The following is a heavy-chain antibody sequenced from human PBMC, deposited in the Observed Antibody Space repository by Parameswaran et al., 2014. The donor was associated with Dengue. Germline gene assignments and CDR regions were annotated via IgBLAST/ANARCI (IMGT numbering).Heavy chain of an antibody. V-gene: IGHV4-38-2*02. J-gene: IGHJ6*03. D-gene: IGHD2-15*01. CDR2: IYHSGST. CDR3: ARVLYCSGGSCYYYYYYMDV. Sequence: WIRQPPGKGLEWIGSIYHSGSTYYNPSLKSRVTISVDTSKNQFSLKLSSVTAADTAVYYCARVLYCSGGSCYYYYYYMDVWGKGTTVTVSS.